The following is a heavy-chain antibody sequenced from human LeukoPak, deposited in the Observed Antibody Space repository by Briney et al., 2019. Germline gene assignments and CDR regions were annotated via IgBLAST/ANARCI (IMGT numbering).Heavy chain of an antibody. V-gene: IGHV5-51*01. CDR2: IYPGDSAT. CDR1: GYSFTSYW. CDR3: AGRVAAANFDY. Sequence: GESLKISCKGSGYSFTSYWSCWGRQMPGKGLEWMGIIYPGDSATRYSPSFQGQVTTSAAKSISTAYLQCSSLKAPDTAMLSGAGRVAAANFDYWGQGTLVTVSS. D-gene: IGHD6-13*01. J-gene: IGHJ4*02.